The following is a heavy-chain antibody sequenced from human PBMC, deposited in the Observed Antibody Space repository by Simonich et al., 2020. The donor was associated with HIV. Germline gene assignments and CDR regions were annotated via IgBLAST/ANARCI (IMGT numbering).Heavy chain of an antibody. CDR2: ISSSSSYI. CDR1: GFTFNSYS. V-gene: IGHV3-21*01. J-gene: IGHJ4*02. CDR3: ARDGRKGSSTSCSDY. Sequence: EVQLVESGGGLVKPGGSLRLSCAASGFTFNSYSMNGVRQAPEKGLEWVSSISSSSSYIYYADSVKGRFTISRDNAKNSLYLQMNSLRAEDTAVYYCARDGRKGSSTSCSDYWGQGTLVTVSS. D-gene: IGHD2-2*01.